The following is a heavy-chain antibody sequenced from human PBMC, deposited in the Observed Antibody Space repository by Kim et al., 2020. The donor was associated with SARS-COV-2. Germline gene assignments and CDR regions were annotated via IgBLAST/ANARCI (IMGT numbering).Heavy chain of an antibody. D-gene: IGHD3-9*01. CDR3: ARAPFSYDILTGYHYTHFDY. V-gene: IGHV3-33*01. CDR1: GFTFSSYG. Sequence: GGSLRLSCAASGFTFSSYGMHWVRQAPGKGLEWVAVIWYDGSNKYYADSVKGRFTISRDNSKNTLYLQMNSLRAEDTAVYYCARAPFSYDILTGYHYTHFDYWGQGTLVTVSS. J-gene: IGHJ4*02. CDR2: IWYDGSNK.